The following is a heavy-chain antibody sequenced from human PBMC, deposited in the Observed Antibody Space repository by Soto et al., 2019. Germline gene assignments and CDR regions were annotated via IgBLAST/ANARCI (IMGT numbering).Heavy chain of an antibody. CDR2: INAGNGNT. V-gene: IGHV1-3*01. CDR3: ARGDKLARELFFDY. CDR1: GYPFTSYA. J-gene: IGHJ4*02. D-gene: IGHD3-10*01. Sequence: GSVKVSFKASGYPFTSYAMHLVRQAPGQRLEWMGWINAGNGNTKYSQKFQVRVTITRDTSASTAYMELSSLRSEDTAGYYCARGDKLARELFFDYWGQGTMVTVSS.